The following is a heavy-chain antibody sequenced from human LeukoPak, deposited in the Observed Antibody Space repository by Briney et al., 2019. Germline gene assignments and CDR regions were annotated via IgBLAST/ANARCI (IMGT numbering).Heavy chain of an antibody. Sequence: GGSLRLSCAASGFTFSSYAMSWVRQAPGKGLEWVSAISGSGGSTYYADSVKGRFTISRDNSKNTLYLQMNSLRAEDTAVYYCAKAERCSGGSCYLFDYWGQGTLVTVSS. V-gene: IGHV3-23*01. D-gene: IGHD2-15*01. J-gene: IGHJ4*02. CDR1: GFTFSSYA. CDR3: AKAERCSGGSCYLFDY. CDR2: ISGSGGST.